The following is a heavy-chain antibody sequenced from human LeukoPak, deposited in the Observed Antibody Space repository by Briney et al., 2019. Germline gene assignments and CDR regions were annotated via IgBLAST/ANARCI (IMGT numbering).Heavy chain of an antibody. Sequence: PGGSLRLSCAGSGFTFSNYWMSWVRRAPGKGPEWVANIKFDGSQKYYVDAVKGRFTISRDNAKNSLYLQMNSLRAEDTAVYYCARERPASASAFDICGQGTMVTVSS. V-gene: IGHV3-7*01. CDR2: IKFDGSQK. J-gene: IGHJ3*02. CDR3: ARERPASASAFDI. CDR1: GFTFSNYW. D-gene: IGHD6-25*01.